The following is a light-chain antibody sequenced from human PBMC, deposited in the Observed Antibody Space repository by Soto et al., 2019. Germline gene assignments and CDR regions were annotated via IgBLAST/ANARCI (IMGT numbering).Light chain of an antibody. CDR2: DAS. CDR1: QSVSSY. Sequence: EIVLTQSPATLSLSPGERATLSCRASQSVSSYLAWYQQKPGQAPRLLIYDASNRAPGTPARFSGSGSGTDFTLTISSREPEDFAVYYWQQRRNWPLTFGQGTRLEIK. CDR3: QQRRNWPLT. J-gene: IGKJ5*01. V-gene: IGKV3-11*01.